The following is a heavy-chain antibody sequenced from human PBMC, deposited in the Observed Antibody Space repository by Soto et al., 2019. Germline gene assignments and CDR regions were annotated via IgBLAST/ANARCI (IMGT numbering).Heavy chain of an antibody. D-gene: IGHD3-9*01. CDR1: GYNFNKYA. J-gene: IGHJ3*02. CDR3: VSRAKYFDGAGFQAFDI. CDR2: ISSGGDNT. Sequence: EVQLLESGGGLRQPGGSLRLSCVASGYNFNKYAVSWVRQAPGKGLEWVSAISSGGDNTHYADSVKGRFTMTRDNSKNLLYLEMNSLTVEDTAVYYFVSRAKYFDGAGFQAFDIWCQGTRFTVS. V-gene: IGHV3-23*01.